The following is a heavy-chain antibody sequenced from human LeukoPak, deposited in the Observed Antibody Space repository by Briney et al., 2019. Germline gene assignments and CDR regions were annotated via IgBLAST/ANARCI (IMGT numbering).Heavy chain of an antibody. J-gene: IGHJ4*02. CDR2: TGGSGCNT. D-gene: IGHD6-13*01. CDR1: GFTHKRYA. CDR3: AKGRRKEGAGAKYDY. Sequence: GGPLRLSCTASGFTHKRYAMRCVRQAPEKGREGVSVTGGSGCNTYCGHPVKRLLHLPRDNSKNTLYLQMNGLRADDTAVYYCAKGRRKEGAGAKYDYWGQGTLVTVSS. V-gene: IGHV3-23*02.